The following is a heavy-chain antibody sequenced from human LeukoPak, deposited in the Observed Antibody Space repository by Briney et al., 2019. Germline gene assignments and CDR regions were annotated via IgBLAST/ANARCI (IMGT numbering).Heavy chain of an antibody. Sequence: SVKVSCKASGGTFSSYAISWVRQAPGQGLEWVGGIIPIFGTANYAQKFQGRVTITADESTSTAYMELSSLRSEDTAVYYCARTLLNYYDSSGYYSYFDYWGQGTLVTVSS. CDR1: GGTFSSYA. V-gene: IGHV1-69*01. CDR3: ARTLLNYYDSSGYYSYFDY. D-gene: IGHD3-22*01. J-gene: IGHJ4*02. CDR2: IIPIFGTA.